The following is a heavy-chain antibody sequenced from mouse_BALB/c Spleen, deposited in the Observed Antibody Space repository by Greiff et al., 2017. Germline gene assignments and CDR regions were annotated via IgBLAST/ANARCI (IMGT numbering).Heavy chain of an antibody. J-gene: IGHJ4*01. CDR2: IWAGGST. CDR3: ARDIGGYGYAMDY. Sequence: VQLVESGPGLVAPSQSLSITCTVSGFSLTSYGVHWVRQPPGKGLEWLGVIWAGGSTNYNSALMSRLSISKDNSKSQVFLKMNSLQTDDTAMYYCARDIGGYGYAMDYWGQGTSVTVSS. CDR1: GFSLTSYG. D-gene: IGHD2-2*01. V-gene: IGHV2-9*02.